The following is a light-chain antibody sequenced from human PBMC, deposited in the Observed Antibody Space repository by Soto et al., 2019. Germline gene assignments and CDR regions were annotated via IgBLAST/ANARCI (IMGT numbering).Light chain of an antibody. CDR2: AAS. V-gene: IGKV1-39*01. Sequence: DIQMTQSPSIVSASVGDRVTITCRASQRIDTWLAWYQQKPGTAPKLLIYAASSLQSGVPSRFRGSGSGTDFTLTISSLQPEDFATYYCQQSYSTPRTFGQGTKVDI. CDR1: QRIDTW. J-gene: IGKJ1*01. CDR3: QQSYSTPRT.